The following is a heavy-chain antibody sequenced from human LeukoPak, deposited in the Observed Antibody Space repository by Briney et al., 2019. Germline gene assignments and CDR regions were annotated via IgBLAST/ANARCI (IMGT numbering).Heavy chain of an antibody. J-gene: IGHJ4*02. V-gene: IGHV1-3*03. CDR1: GYTFTSYA. CDR3: ARVGEDCDGTFCQRHLDY. CDR2: INAGNGNT. D-gene: IGHD3-16*01. Sequence: ASVKVSCKASGYTFTSYAMHWVRQAPGQRLEWMGWINAGNGNTKYSQEFQGRVTITRDTSASTAYMELSSLRSEDMAVYYCARVGEDCDGTFCQRHLDYWGQGTLVTVSS.